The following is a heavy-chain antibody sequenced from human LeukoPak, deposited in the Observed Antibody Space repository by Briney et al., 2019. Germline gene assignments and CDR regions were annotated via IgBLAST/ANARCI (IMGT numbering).Heavy chain of an antibody. D-gene: IGHD6-13*01. CDR1: GFTFSGYS. V-gene: IGHV3-48*02. Sequence: YPRGSLRLSCAASGFTFSGYSINWVRQAPGKGLEWVSFISSDSSMINYADSVKGRFTISRDNAKNSLFLQMSSLRDEDTAVYYCARNPRFEQLLPRPFDYWGQGALVTVSS. CDR2: ISSDSSMI. CDR3: ARNPRFEQLLPRPFDY. J-gene: IGHJ4*02.